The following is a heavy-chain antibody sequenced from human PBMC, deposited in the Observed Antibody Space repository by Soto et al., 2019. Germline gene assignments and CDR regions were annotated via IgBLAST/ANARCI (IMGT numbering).Heavy chain of an antibody. CDR2: IIPIFGTA. CDR3: ARDLKAAVFHWFDP. CDR1: GGTFSSYA. V-gene: IGHV1-69*13. J-gene: IGHJ5*02. Sequence: SVKVSCKASGGTFSSYAISWVRQAPGQGLEWMGGIIPIFGTANYAQKFQGRVTITADESTSTAYMELSSLRSEDTAVYYCARDLKAAVFHWFDPWGQGTLVTVSS. D-gene: IGHD2-15*01.